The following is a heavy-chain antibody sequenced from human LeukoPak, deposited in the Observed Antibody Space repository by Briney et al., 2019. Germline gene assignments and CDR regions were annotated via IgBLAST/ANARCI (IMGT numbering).Heavy chain of an antibody. Sequence: GGSLRLSCAASGFTFSSYAMSWVRQAPGKGLEWVANRNEDGNRKYYVDSVKGRFTISRDNAKNSLYLHMNSLRAEDTAVYYCARGCTTTSCYDYWGQGTLVTVSS. J-gene: IGHJ4*02. V-gene: IGHV3-7*01. CDR1: GFTFSSYA. D-gene: IGHD2-2*01. CDR2: RNEDGNRK. CDR3: ARGCTTTSCYDY.